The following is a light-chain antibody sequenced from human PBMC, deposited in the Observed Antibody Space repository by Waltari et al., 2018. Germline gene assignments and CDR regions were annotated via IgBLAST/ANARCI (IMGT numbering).Light chain of an antibody. CDR3: LLFRGDAQGV. V-gene: IGLV7-43*01. CDR2: DTN. CDR1: TGAARNNYN. Sequence: QTVVAQAPSLTASTGGPVTPTCASTTGAARNNYNPTWYQQKPGEAPRALIYDTNRRHSGAAARFSGARLGGKAALTRSGAQPEDEAEYCWLLFRGDAQGVCGGGTKLTVL. J-gene: IGLJ3*02.